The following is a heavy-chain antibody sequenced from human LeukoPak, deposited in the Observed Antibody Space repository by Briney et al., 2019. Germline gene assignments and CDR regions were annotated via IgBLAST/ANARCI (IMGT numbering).Heavy chain of an antibody. CDR1: GYTFTGYY. J-gene: IGHJ4*02. CDR2: INPNSGGT. CDR3: ARARTAMVPDWGY. V-gene: IGHV1-2*02. D-gene: IGHD5-18*01. Sequence: ASVKVSCKASGYTFTGYYMHWVRQAPGQGLEWMGWINPNSGGTNYAQKFQGRVTMTRDTSISTAYMELSRLRSDDTAVYYCARARTAMVPDWGYWGQGTLVTVSS.